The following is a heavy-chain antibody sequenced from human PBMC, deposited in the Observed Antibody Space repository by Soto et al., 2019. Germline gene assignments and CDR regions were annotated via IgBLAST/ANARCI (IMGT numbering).Heavy chain of an antibody. CDR1: GFTFSTYA. CDR2: VSASGLNT. Sequence: GGSLRLSCAASGFTFSTYAMAWVLQAPWKGLEWVSGVSASGLNTDYADPVKGRFYISRDNSKNTVSLHMNSLRAEDTALYYCARAEPLPDYYYYGMDVWGQGTTVTVSS. J-gene: IGHJ6*02. V-gene: IGHV3-23*01. D-gene: IGHD1-26*01. CDR3: ARAEPLPDYYYYGMDV.